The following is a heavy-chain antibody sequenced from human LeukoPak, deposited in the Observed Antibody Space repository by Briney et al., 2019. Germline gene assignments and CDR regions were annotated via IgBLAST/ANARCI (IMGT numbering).Heavy chain of an antibody. Sequence: PGGSLRLSCAASGFTFSSYWMSWVRQAPGKGLEWVANIKQDGSEKYYVDSVKGRFTISRDNAKNSLYLQMNSLRAEDTAVYYCARDHVVVVVAATHWFDPWGQGTLVTVFS. J-gene: IGHJ5*02. CDR1: GFTFSSYW. V-gene: IGHV3-7*01. D-gene: IGHD2-15*01. CDR3: ARDHVVVVVAATHWFDP. CDR2: IKQDGSEK.